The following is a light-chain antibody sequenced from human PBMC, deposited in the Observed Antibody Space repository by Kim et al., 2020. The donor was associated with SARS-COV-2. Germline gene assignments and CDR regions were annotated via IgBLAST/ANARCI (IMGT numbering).Light chain of an antibody. V-gene: IGLV1-44*01. Sequence: GQGVTSSCSGGSANIGSNIVTWYQALRGSAPKLLIYRDIQRPSGVPDRFSGSKSGTSASLAISGLQPEDEADYYCAAWDASLNVVVFGGGTQLTVL. CDR2: RDI. CDR1: SANIGSNI. J-gene: IGLJ2*01. CDR3: AAWDASLNVVV.